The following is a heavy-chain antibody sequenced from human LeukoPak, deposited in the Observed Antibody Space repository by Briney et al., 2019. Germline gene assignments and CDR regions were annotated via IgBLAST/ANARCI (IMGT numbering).Heavy chain of an antibody. CDR1: GFTFSSYA. J-gene: IGHJ4*02. Sequence: GGSLRLSCAASGFTFSSYAMSWVRQAPGKGLEWVSAISGSGGSTYYADSVKGRFTISRDNSKNTLYLQMNSLRAEGTAVYYCAKVRSYYGSGSPGWGQGTLVTVSS. CDR2: ISGSGGST. D-gene: IGHD3-10*01. V-gene: IGHV3-23*01. CDR3: AKVRSYYGSGSPG.